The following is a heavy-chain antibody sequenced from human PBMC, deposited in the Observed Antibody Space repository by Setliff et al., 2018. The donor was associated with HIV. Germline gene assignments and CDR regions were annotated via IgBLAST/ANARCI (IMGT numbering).Heavy chain of an antibody. V-gene: IGHV4-39*01. CDR3: ARTGPLPGRITVFGVVISYYFDY. CDR2: IHYSRST. J-gene: IGHJ4*02. Sequence: TSETLSLTCNASGDSIRSNNYYWGWIRQPPGKGLEWIGNIHYSRSTSYNPSFKNRVTFSVDTSKNQLSLKLTSVTAADTAVYYCARTGPLPGRITVFGVVISYYFDYWGQGTLVTVSS. D-gene: IGHD3-3*01. CDR1: GDSIRSNNYY.